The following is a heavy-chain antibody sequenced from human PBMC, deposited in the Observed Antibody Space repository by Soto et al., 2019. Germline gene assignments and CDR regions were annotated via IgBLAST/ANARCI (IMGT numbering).Heavy chain of an antibody. CDR1: GYSIASGDY. CDR3: ARTFDYYGMDV. Sequence: PSETLSLTWAVSGYSIASGDYWSWVRQPPGKGLEWIGSIYHAGSVYYNPSLNSRVAMSLDTSDNHFSLKLTSVTAADTAVYYCARTFDYYGMDVWGQGTTVTVSS. J-gene: IGHJ6*02. V-gene: IGHV4-38-2*01. CDR2: IYHAGSV.